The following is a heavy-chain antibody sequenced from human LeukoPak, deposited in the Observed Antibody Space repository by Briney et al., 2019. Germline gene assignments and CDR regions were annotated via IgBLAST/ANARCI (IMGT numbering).Heavy chain of an antibody. CDR1: GYTFTSYY. CDR2: INPSGGST. CDR3: AKRAFGGAIAGLNWFDP. V-gene: IGHV1-46*01. Sequence: ASVKVSCKASGYTFTSYYMHWVRQAPGQGLEWMGIINPSGGSTSYAQKFQGRVTMTRDTSTSTVYMELSSLRAEDTAVYYCAKRAFGGAIAGLNWFDPWGQGTLVTVSS. J-gene: IGHJ5*02. D-gene: IGHD3-16*02.